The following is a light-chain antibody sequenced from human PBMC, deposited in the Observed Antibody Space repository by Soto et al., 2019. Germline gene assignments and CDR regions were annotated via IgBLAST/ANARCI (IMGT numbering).Light chain of an antibody. CDR1: QSVSSS. Sequence: EIVMTQSPATLSVSPGERATLSCRASQSVSSSLAWYQQKPGQAPRLLIYGASTRATGIPARFSGSGSETEFTLTISSLQSEDSVVYYCQQYNNWWTFGQGNMVEIK. CDR2: GAS. CDR3: QQYNNWWT. V-gene: IGKV3-15*01. J-gene: IGKJ1*01.